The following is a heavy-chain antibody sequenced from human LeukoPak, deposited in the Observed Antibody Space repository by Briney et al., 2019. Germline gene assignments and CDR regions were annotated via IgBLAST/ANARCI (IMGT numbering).Heavy chain of an antibody. Sequence: GASVKVSCKASGGTFSSYAISWVRQAPGQGLEWMGGIIPIFGTANYAQKFQGKVTITADESTSTAYMELSSLRSEDTAVYYCVRGWDYDSGGRPTAYVYWGQGTLVSVSS. J-gene: IGHJ4*02. CDR1: GGTFSSYA. CDR3: VRGWDYDSGGRPTAYVY. D-gene: IGHD3-22*01. CDR2: IIPIFGTA. V-gene: IGHV1-69*13.